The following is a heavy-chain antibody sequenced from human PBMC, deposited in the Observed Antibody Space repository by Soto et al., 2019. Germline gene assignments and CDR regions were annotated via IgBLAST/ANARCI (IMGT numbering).Heavy chain of an antibody. CDR2: IHYDGST. CDR1: GGSISRAGYY. D-gene: IGHD3-3*01. Sequence: QVQRQESGPGLVKPSQTLSLTCTVSGGSISRAGYYWTWIRQQPGKGLEWIAYIHYDGSTHYNPSLKSRVSISVDTSVNQFSLKLYSVTAGDTAVYYCAQGGSGYRNWFDPWGQGTLVTVSP. J-gene: IGHJ5*02. V-gene: IGHV4-31*03. CDR3: AQGGSGYRNWFDP.